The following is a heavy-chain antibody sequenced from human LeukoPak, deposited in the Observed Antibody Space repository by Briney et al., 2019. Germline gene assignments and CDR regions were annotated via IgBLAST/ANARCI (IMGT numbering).Heavy chain of an antibody. CDR1: GGSISSYY. CDR3: ARESEWELPGVYYYYGMDV. D-gene: IGHD1-26*01. CDR2: IYTSGST. V-gene: IGHV4-4*07. Sequence: SETLSLTCTVSGGSISSYYWSWIRQPAGKGLHWIGCIYTSGSTNYNPSLKSRVTMSVDTSKNQFSLELSSVTAADTAVYYCARESEWELPGVYYYYGMDVWRQGTTVTVSS. J-gene: IGHJ6*02.